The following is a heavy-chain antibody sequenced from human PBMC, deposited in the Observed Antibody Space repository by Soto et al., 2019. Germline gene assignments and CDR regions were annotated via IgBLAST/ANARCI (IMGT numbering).Heavy chain of an antibody. J-gene: IGHJ5*02. Sequence: PSETLSLTCAVYGGSFSGYYWSWIRQPPGKGLEWIGEINHSGSTNYNPSLKSRVTISVDTSKNQFSLKLSSVTAADTAVYYCARSPSYDDVWGSKYPGGKFDPWGKGTLVTVSS. CDR2: INHSGST. CDR3: ARSPSYDDVWGSKYPGGKFDP. CDR1: GGSFSGYY. V-gene: IGHV4-34*01. D-gene: IGHD3-16*01.